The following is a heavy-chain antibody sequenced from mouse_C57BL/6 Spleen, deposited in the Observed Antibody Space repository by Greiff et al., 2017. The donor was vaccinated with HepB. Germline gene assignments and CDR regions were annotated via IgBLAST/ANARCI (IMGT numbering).Heavy chain of an antibody. J-gene: IGHJ2*01. CDR3: ARLGGSSGC. CDR2: INPNNGGT. CDR1: GYTFTDYY. Sequence: VQLQQSGPELVKPGASVKISCKASGYTFTDYYMNWVKQSHGKSLEWIGDINPNNGGTSYNQKFKGKATLTVDKSSSTAYMELRSLPSEDSAVYYCARLGGSSGCWGQSTTLTVSS. D-gene: IGHD3-2*02. V-gene: IGHV1-26*01.